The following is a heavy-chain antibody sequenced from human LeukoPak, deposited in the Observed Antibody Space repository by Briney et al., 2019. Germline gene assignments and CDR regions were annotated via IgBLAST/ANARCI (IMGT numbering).Heavy chain of an antibody. D-gene: IGHD7-27*01. CDR3: ARALGTVADF. CDR2: ITSDGRST. V-gene: IGHV3-74*01. CDR1: GFTFSTSW. J-gene: IGHJ4*02. Sequence: GSLRLSCAASGFTFSTSWMHWVRQPPGKGLVWVSRITSDGRSTSYADSVKGRFTVSRDNAKNTLYLHMSSLTAEDTAIYYCARALGTVADFWGQGTMVTVSS.